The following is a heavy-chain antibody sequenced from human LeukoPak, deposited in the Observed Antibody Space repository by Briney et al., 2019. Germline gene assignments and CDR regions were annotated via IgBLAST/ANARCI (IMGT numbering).Heavy chain of an antibody. CDR3: ARDGPTPHYDFCSGYYAGFDY. CDR2: TDFGGST. J-gene: IGHJ4*01. V-gene: IGHV4-39*07. Sequence: SETLSLTCTVSGGSIRSSSFYWGWIHQLPGKGREWFRSTDFGGSTYYNPSLQSRVAISVDTSENQFSLKLSSVTAADTAVYYCARDGPTPHYDFCSGYYAGFDYWGHGTLVRVSS. D-gene: IGHD3-3*01. CDR1: GGSIRSSSFY.